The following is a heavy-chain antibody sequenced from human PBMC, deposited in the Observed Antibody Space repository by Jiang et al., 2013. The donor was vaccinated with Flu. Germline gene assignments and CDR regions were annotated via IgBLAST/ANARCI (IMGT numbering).Heavy chain of an antibody. CDR1: GLAFSSYW. CDR2: KEDGSEK. V-gene: IGHV3-7*03. D-gene: IGHD1-26*01. J-gene: IGHJ4*02. Sequence: QLLESGGGLVQPGGSLRLSCVASGLAFSSYWMTWVRQASREGAGVGGQHKEDGSEKNYVDSVKGRFTISRDNTKNFLYLQMNSLRAEDTAVYYCADSGSYANNWGQGTLVTVSS. CDR3: ADSGSYANN.